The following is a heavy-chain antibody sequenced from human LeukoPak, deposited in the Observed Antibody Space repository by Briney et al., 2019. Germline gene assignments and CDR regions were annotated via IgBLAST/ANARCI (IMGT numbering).Heavy chain of an antibody. CDR3: ARRRQYDSSLFWNFDL. CDR2: INHSGST. J-gene: IGHJ2*01. V-gene: IGHV4-34*01. Sequence: SETLSLTCAVYGGSFSGYYWSWIRQSRGKGLEWIGEINHSGSTNYNPSLKSRVIISVDTSKNQFSLNLNSVTAADTAVYYCARRRQYDSSLFWNFDLWGRGTLVTVSS. CDR1: GGSFSGYY. D-gene: IGHD6-6*01.